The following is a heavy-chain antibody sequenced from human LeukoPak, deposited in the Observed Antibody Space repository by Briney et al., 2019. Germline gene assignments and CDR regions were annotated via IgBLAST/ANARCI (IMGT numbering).Heavy chain of an antibody. CDR3: ARDKGSSYLSSFDY. J-gene: IGHJ4*02. V-gene: IGHV4-61*02. CDR2: IYTSGST. CDR1: GGSISSGSYY. D-gene: IGHD6-6*01. Sequence: SETLSLTCTVSGGSISSGSYYWSWIRQPAGKGLEWIGRIYTSGSTNYNPSLKSRVTISVDTSKNQFSLKLSSVTAADTAVYYCARDKGSSYLSSFDYWGQGTLVTVSS.